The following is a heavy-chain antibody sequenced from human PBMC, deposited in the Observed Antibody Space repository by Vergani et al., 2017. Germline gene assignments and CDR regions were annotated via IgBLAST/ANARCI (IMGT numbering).Heavy chain of an antibody. CDR1: GGTFSSYA. CDR3: ARANWGWYHYYYGMDV. CDR2: IIPIFGTA. Sequence: QVQLVQSGAEVKKPGSSVKVSCKASGGTFSSYAISWVRQAPGQGLEWMGGIIPIFGTANYAQKFQGRVTITADESTSTASMELSSLRSEDTAVYYCARANWGWYHYYYGMDVWGQGTTVTVSS. V-gene: IGHV1-69*01. J-gene: IGHJ6*02. D-gene: IGHD7-27*01.